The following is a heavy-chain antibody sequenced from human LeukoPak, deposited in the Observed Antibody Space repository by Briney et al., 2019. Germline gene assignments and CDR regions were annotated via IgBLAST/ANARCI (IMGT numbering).Heavy chain of an antibody. CDR2: INHSGST. J-gene: IGHJ5*02. Sequence: SETLSLTCAVYGGSFSGYYWSWIRQPPGKGLEWIGEINHSGSTNYNPSLKSRVTISVDTSKNQFSLKLSSVTAADTAVYYCARGLWWSQRGLFDPRGQGTLVTVSS. CDR1: GGSFSGYY. CDR3: ARGLWWSQRGLFDP. D-gene: IGHD2-21*01. V-gene: IGHV4-34*01.